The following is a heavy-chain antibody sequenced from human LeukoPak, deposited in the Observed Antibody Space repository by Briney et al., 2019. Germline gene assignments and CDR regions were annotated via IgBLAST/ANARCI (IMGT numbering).Heavy chain of an antibody. J-gene: IGHJ4*02. Sequence: ASVKVSCKASGYTFTSYGISWVRQAPGQGLEWMGWISAYNGNTNYAQKLQGRVTMTTVTSTSTAYMELRSLRSDDTAVYYCARDLGYYYDSGLGGYWGQGTLVTVSS. V-gene: IGHV1-18*01. CDR3: ARDLGYYYDSGLGGY. D-gene: IGHD3-22*01. CDR2: ISAYNGNT. CDR1: GYTFTSYG.